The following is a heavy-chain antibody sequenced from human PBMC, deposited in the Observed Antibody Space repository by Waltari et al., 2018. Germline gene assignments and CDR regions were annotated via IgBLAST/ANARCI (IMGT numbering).Heavy chain of an antibody. CDR1: GLTVRSHY. Sequence: VQMLESGGGLIQPGGSLKLSCAASGLTVRSHYMSRVRQAPGKGLEWFSVIYSGGSTYYADSVKGRFTISRDNSKNTLYLQMNSLRAEDTAVYYCARAHRAWGYYFDYWGQGTLVNVSS. CDR2: IYSGGST. V-gene: IGHV3-53*01. CDR3: ARAHRAWGYYFDY. D-gene: IGHD1-26*01. J-gene: IGHJ4*02.